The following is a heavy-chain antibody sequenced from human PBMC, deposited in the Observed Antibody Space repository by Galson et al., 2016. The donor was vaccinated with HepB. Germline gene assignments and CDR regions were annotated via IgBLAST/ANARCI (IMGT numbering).Heavy chain of an antibody. CDR1: GFTFSSYW. J-gene: IGHJ2*01. Sequence: SLRLSCAASGFTFSSYWMTWVRQAPGKGLEWVANIRRDGGEKYYVDSVKGRFTISRDNAKNSLYLQMNSLRAEDTAVYYCARAAYGDYEGWYFDLWGPGTLVTVSS. V-gene: IGHV3-7*01. D-gene: IGHD4-17*01. CDR2: IRRDGGEK. CDR3: ARAAYGDYEGWYFDL.